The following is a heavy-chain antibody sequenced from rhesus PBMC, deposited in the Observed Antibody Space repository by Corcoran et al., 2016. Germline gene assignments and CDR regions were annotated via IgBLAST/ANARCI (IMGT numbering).Heavy chain of an antibody. CDR3: AREDGSNSYCFDY. D-gene: IGHD4-29*01. Sequence: QVQLVQYWGEVKKPGASVTVSCQASGFTFGSVALIWVRQATGQGLDGMGVIITLMSITNDAEKIQGRVTSTANTSTSTAYMELSSLRSEDTAVYYCAREDGSNSYCFDYWGQGVLVTGSS. CDR2: IITLMSIT. V-gene: IGHV1-198*02. J-gene: IGHJ4*01. CDR1: GFTFGSVA.